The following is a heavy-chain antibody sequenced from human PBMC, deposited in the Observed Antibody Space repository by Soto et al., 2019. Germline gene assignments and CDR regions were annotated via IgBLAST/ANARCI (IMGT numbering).Heavy chain of an antibody. CDR2: IWYDGSEK. CDR3: ARDQTKWLTDAFDI. Sequence: QVQLVESGGTVVQVGGSLRLSCAASGFAFHGYAMHWVRQAPGKGLDWVAVIWYDGSEKYYADSVEGRFTISRDNSKNTLYLQMNSLRVEDTAVYYCARDQTKWLTDAFDIWGQGTMVVVSS. V-gene: IGHV3-33*01. CDR1: GFAFHGYA. J-gene: IGHJ3*02. D-gene: IGHD5-12*01.